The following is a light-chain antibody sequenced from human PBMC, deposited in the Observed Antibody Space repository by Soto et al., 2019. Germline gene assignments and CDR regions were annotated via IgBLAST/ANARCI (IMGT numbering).Light chain of an antibody. CDR2: DVN. V-gene: IGLV2-8*01. CDR3: VSYAGGTYV. CDR1: SSDVGGYIF. J-gene: IGLJ1*01. Sequence: QSALTQPPSASGSPGQSVTISCTGTSSDVGGYIFVSWYQQHPGKAPKLMIYDVNKRPSGVPDRFSGSKSDNTASLTVSGLQAEDEADYYCVSYAGGTYVFGTRTKLTVL.